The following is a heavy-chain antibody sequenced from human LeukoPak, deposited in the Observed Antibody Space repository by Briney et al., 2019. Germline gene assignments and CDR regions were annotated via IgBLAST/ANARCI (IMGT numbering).Heavy chain of an antibody. D-gene: IGHD6-19*01. CDR2: ISGSGAAI. CDR1: GFTFSSYA. J-gene: IGHJ4*02. Sequence: GGSLRLSCAASGFTFSSYAMSWVRQAPGKGLEWVSSISGSGAAISYADSVKGRFTISRDNSRNTLYLQMHSLRAEDTAVYYCAKPHSSGWGRGFDYWGQGTLVTVSS. CDR3: AKPHSSGWGRGFDY. V-gene: IGHV3-23*01.